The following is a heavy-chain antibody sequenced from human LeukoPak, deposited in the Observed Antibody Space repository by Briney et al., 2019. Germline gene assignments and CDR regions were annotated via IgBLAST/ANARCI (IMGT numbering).Heavy chain of an antibody. CDR1: GFTFSSYS. CDR3: ARGGRLLYYFDY. CDR2: ISSSSSYI. D-gene: IGHD6-25*01. J-gene: IGHJ4*02. Sequence: KPGGSLRLSCAASGFTFSSYSMNWVRQAPGKGREWVSSISSSSSYIYYADSVKGRFTISRDNAKNSLYLQMNSLRAEDTAVYYCARGGRLLYYFDYWGQGTLVTVSS. V-gene: IGHV3-21*01.